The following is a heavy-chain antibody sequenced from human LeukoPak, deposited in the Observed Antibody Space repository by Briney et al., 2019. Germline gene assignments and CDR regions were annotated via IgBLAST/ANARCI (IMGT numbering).Heavy chain of an antibody. V-gene: IGHV4-30-2*01. CDR1: GGSISSGDYS. CDR3: ASLNTVVNAFDI. CDR2: IYHSGST. Sequence: PSETLSLTCTVSGGSISSGDYSWSWIRQPPGKGLEWIGYIYHSGSTYYNPSLKSRVTISVDRSKNQFSLKLSSVTAADTAVYYCASLNTVVNAFDIWGQGTMVTVSS. J-gene: IGHJ3*02. D-gene: IGHD4-23*01.